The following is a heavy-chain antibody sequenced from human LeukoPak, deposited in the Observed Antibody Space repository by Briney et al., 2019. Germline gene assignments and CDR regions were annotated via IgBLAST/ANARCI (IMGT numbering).Heavy chain of an antibody. Sequence: ASVKVSRKASGYTFTSYDINWVRQATGQGLEWMGWMNPNSGNTGYAQKFQGRVTMTRNTSISTAYMELSSLRSEDTAVYYCARGDYYDFWSGYSNPYNWFDPWGQGTLVTVSS. D-gene: IGHD3-3*01. V-gene: IGHV1-8*01. CDR3: ARGDYYDFWSGYSNPYNWFDP. J-gene: IGHJ5*02. CDR2: MNPNSGNT. CDR1: GYTFTSYD.